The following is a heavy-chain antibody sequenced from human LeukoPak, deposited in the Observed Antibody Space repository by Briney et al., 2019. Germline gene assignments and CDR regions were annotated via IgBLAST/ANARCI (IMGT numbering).Heavy chain of an antibody. J-gene: IGHJ4*02. CDR3: ARAPEYGLYYFDY. Sequence: PSETLSLTCAVYAESFSGYYWSWIRQPPGKGLDWIGDINHSGSTNYNPSLKSRVTISVDTSKNQFSLKLSSVTAADTAVYYCARAPEYGLYYFDYWGQGTLVTVSS. CDR1: AESFSGYY. CDR2: INHSGST. V-gene: IGHV4-34*01. D-gene: IGHD1-14*01.